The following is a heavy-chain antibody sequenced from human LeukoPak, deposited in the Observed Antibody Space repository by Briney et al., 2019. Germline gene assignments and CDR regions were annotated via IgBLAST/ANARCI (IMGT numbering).Heavy chain of an antibody. J-gene: IGHJ6*02. V-gene: IGHV4-59*08. D-gene: IGHD2-2*02. CDR2: IYYSGST. CDR1: GGSISSYY. Sequence: SETLSLTCTVSGGSISSYYWSWIRQPPGKGLEWIGYIYYSGSTNYNPSLKSRVTISVDTSKNQFSLKLSSVTAADTAVYYCARLRRYCSSTSCYTGVKYYYYGMDVWGQGTTVTVS. CDR3: ARLRRYCSSTSCYTGVKYYYYGMDV.